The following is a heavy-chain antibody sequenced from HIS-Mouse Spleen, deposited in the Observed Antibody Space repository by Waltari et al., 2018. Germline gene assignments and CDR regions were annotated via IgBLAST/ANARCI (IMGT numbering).Heavy chain of an antibody. CDR2: INSDGSST. D-gene: IGHD6-19*01. CDR1: GFTFSSYW. V-gene: IGHV3-74*01. CDR3: ARGMYSSGYFDY. Sequence: EVQLVESGGGLVQPGGSLRLSCAASGFTFSSYWMHWVRQAPGKGLVWVSRINSDGSSTSYADSVKGRFTIYRDNAKNTLYLQMNSLRAEDTAVYYCARGMYSSGYFDYWGQGTLVTVSS. J-gene: IGHJ4*02.